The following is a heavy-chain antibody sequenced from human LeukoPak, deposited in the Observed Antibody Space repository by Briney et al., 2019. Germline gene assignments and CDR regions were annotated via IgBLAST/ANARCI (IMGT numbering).Heavy chain of an antibody. CDR1: EFTVSSSY. CDR3: ARDHGGEPGYFDF. D-gene: IGHD4-23*01. J-gene: IGHJ4*02. CDR2: IYSGGST. V-gene: IGHV3-66*01. Sequence: PGGSLRLSCVASEFTVSSSYMNWVRQAPGKGLEWVSVIYSGGSTYYADSVKGRFTMSRDIAKNTVSLQMNSLRAEDTAVYYCARDHGGEPGYFDFWGQGTLVTVSS.